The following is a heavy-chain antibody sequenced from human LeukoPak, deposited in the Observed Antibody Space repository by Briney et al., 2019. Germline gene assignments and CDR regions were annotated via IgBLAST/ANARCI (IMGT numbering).Heavy chain of an antibody. Sequence: PGGSLRLSCAASGFSFSDHYMAWVRQAPGKGLEWVGRVRNKVESYRTEYAASVKGRFTVSRDDSESSVYLEMRSLRTEDTAVYYCTDVGAGGDYWGQGTQVTVS. CDR2: VRNKVESYRT. D-gene: IGHD3-16*01. CDR3: TDVGAGGDY. V-gene: IGHV3-72*01. J-gene: IGHJ4*02. CDR1: GFSFSDHY.